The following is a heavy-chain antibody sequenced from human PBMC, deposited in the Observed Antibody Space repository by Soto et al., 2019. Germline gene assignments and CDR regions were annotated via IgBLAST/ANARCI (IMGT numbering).Heavy chain of an antibody. V-gene: IGHV3-64D*08. CDR2: ISPDGGAK. J-gene: IGHJ3*02. CDR1: GFTFSNYN. Sequence: GGSLRLCYSVSGFTFSNYNMHWVRQAPGKGLEYVSAISPDGGAKFYLDSVRGRFTISRDNSKSFLFLQMTGLKPEDAAVYYCVKMSRPSDAFDIWGQGTTVTVSS. CDR3: VKMSRPSDAFDI.